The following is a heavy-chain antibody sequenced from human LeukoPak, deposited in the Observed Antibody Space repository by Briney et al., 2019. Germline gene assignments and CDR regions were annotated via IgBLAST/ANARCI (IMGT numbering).Heavy chain of an antibody. Sequence: SETLSLTCTVSGGSISSSSYYWGWIRQPPGKGLEWIGSIYYSGSTYYTPSLKSRVTISVDTSKNQFSLKLNSVTAADTAVCYCARGYYGSSGYYQSPIFDYWGQGTLVTVSS. D-gene: IGHD3-22*01. CDR2: IYYSGST. V-gene: IGHV4-39*07. CDR1: GGSISSSSYY. J-gene: IGHJ4*02. CDR3: ARGYYGSSGYYQSPIFDY.